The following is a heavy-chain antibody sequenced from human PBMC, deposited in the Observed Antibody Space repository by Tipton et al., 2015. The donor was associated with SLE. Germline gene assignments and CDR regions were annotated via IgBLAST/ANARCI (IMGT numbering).Heavy chain of an antibody. CDR2: VSGSGGST. D-gene: IGHD5-12*01. V-gene: IGHV3-23*01. J-gene: IGHJ4*02. CDR1: GFTFSSYA. CDR3: AKGGSYARSGLVDC. Sequence: SLRLSCAVSGFTFSSYAMSWVRQAPGKGLEWVSVVSGSGGSTYYADSVKGRFIISRDNCKNTLYLQMNSLRAEDTAVYYCAKGGSYARSGLVDCWGQGTLVTVSS.